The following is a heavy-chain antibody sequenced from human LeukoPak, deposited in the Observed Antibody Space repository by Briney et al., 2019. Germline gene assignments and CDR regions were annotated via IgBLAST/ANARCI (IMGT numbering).Heavy chain of an antibody. J-gene: IGHJ5*02. Sequence: GGSLRLSCAASGFTFSSYAMCWVRQAPGKGLEWVSAISGSGGSTYYADSVKGRFTISRDNSKNTLYLQMNSLRAEDTAVYYCARGVDGSGSYLSWFDPWGQGTLVTVSS. CDR1: GFTFSSYA. CDR3: ARGVDGSGSYLSWFDP. V-gene: IGHV3-23*01. CDR2: ISGSGGST. D-gene: IGHD3-10*01.